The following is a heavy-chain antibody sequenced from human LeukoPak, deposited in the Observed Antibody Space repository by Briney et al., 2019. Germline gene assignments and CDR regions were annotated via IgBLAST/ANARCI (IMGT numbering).Heavy chain of an antibody. Sequence: ETLSLTCAVYGGSFSGYYWSWVRQAPGKGLEWVSAISGSGGSTYYADSVKGRFTISRDNSKNTLYLQMNSLRAEDTAVYYCAKGNDFWSGNFDYWGQGTLVTVSS. CDR2: ISGSGGST. V-gene: IGHV3-23*01. CDR1: GGSFSGYY. J-gene: IGHJ4*02. CDR3: AKGNDFWSGNFDY. D-gene: IGHD3-3*01.